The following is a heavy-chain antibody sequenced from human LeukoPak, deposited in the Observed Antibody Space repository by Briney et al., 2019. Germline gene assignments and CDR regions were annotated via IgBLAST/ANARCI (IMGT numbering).Heavy chain of an antibody. CDR3: AKSGSSSWFLDY. CDR1: GFTFSSYA. CDR2: ISYDGKNE. J-gene: IGHJ4*02. Sequence: GRSLRLSCAASGFTFSSYAMHWVRQAPGKGLEWVAVISYDGKNEYYTDSVKGRFTISRDNAKNTVYLQMYSLRAEDTAVYYCAKSGSSSWFLDYWGQGTLVTVSS. D-gene: IGHD6-13*01. V-gene: IGHV3-30*18.